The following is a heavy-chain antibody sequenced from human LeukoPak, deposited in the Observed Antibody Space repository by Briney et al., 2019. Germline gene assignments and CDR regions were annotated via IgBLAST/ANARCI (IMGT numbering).Heavy chain of an antibody. CDR1: GFTFSSYA. Sequence: GSLRLSCAASGFTFSSYAMHWVRQAPGKGLEYVSAISNNGGSTYYANSVKGRFTISRDISKNTLYLQMGSLRAEDMAVYYCARFYCSTTSCVFDYWGQGTLVTVSS. V-gene: IGHV3-64*01. D-gene: IGHD2-2*01. CDR3: ARFYCSTTSCVFDY. CDR2: ISNNGGST. J-gene: IGHJ4*02.